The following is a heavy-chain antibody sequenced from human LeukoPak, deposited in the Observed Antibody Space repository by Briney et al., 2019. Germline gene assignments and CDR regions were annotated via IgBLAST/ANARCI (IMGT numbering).Heavy chain of an antibody. CDR2: IYSGGNT. CDR3: ARERGRGQVSPYFDY. CDR1: GFTASSNF. V-gene: IGHV3-53*01. J-gene: IGHJ4*02. Sequence: PGGSLRLSCAASGFTASSNFMSWVRQAPGKGLEGVSVIYSGGNTYYADSVKGRFTISRDNSKNTLYLQMNSLSADDTAVYYCARERGRGQVSPYFDYWGQGTLVTVSS. D-gene: IGHD6-6*01.